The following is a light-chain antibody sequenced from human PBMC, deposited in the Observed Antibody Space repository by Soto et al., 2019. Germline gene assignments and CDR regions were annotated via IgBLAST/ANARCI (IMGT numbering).Light chain of an antibody. Sequence: EIVLTPSPGTLSLSPCERATLSFSASQSVSSYYLAWYQQKPGQAPRLLIYAASSRATGIPDRFSGSGSGTDFTLTISSLQSEDFAVYYCQQYNNWPWTFGQGTKVDIK. CDR3: QQYNNWPWT. CDR2: AAS. J-gene: IGKJ1*01. V-gene: IGKV3-20*01. CDR1: QSVSSYY.